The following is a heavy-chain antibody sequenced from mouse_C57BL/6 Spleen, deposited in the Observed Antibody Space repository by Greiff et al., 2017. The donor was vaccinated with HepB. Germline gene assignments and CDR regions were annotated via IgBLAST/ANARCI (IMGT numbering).Heavy chain of an antibody. J-gene: IGHJ1*03. CDR1: GYTFTSYW. Sequence: VKLQQPGAELVRPGSSVKLSCKASGYTFTSYWMDWVKQRPGQGLEWIGNIYPSDSETHYNQKFKDKATLTVNKSSSTAYMQLSSLASDDSAVYCCTRKGFRRGWYFDVWGTGTTVTVSS. CDR3: TRKGFRRGWYFDV. CDR2: IYPSDSET. V-gene: IGHV1-61*01.